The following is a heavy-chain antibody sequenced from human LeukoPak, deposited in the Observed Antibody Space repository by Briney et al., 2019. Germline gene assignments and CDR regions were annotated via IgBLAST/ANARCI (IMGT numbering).Heavy chain of an antibody. CDR3: ARASPLPIFGVVIRTNWFDP. CDR2: IYYIGST. J-gene: IGHJ5*02. V-gene: IGHV4-59*12. CDR1: GGSISSYY. D-gene: IGHD3-3*01. Sequence: SETLSLTCTVSGGSISSYYWSWIRQPPGKGLEWIGYIYYIGSTNYNPSLKSRVTISLDTSKNQFSLKLSSVTAADTAVYYCARASPLPIFGVVIRTNWFDPWGQGTLVTVSS.